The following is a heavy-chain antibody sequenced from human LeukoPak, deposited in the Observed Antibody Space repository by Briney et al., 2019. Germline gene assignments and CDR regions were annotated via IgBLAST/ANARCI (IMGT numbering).Heavy chain of an antibody. CDR1: GGSISSGGYY. J-gene: IGHJ4*02. Sequence: SQTLSLTCTVSGGSISSGGYYWSWIRQHPGKGLEWIGYIYYSGSTYYNPSLKSRVTISVDTSKNQFSLKLSSVTAADTAVYYCAREGYDSSGYYDYWGQGTLVTVSS. CDR3: AREGYDSSGYYDY. V-gene: IGHV4-31*03. CDR2: IYYSGST. D-gene: IGHD3-22*01.